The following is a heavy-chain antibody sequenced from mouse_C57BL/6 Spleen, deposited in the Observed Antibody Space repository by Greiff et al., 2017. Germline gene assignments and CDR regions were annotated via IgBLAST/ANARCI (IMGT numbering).Heavy chain of an antibody. Sequence: VQLQQSGPELVKPGASVKISCKASGYTFTDYYMNWVQQSHGKSLEWIGDINPNNGGTSYNQKFKGKATLTVDKSSSTAYMELRSLTSEDSAVYYCARDTGNSSGYYFDYWGQGTTLTVSS. D-gene: IGHD3-2*02. J-gene: IGHJ2*01. CDR1: GYTFTDYY. CDR3: ARDTGNSSGYYFDY. CDR2: INPNNGGT. V-gene: IGHV1-26*01.